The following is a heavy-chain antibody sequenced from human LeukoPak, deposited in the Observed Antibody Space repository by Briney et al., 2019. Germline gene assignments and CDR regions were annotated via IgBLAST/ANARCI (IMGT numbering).Heavy chain of an antibody. D-gene: IGHD2/OR15-2a*01. CDR2: ISGNSRFR. CDR1: GFTFSDYY. CDR3: AKARSQRNFYDASDI. J-gene: IGHJ3*02. V-gene: IGHV3-11*05. Sequence: TGGSLRLSCAASGFTFSDYYINWIRQAPGKGLEWLSYISGNSRFREYADSVKGRFTISRDNAQNLLYLQMNNLRAEDTAVYYCAKARSQRNFYDASDIWGQGTTVTVSS.